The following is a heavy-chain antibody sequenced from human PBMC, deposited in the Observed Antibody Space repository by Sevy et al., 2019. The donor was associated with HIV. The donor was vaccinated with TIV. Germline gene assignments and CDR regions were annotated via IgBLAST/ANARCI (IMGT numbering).Heavy chain of an antibody. J-gene: IGHJ4*02. Sequence: ASVKVSCKASGYTFIRYAIHWVRQAPGQSLEWMGWINAGDGNTKFSQKFQGRLTITSDTSATTSHMELSSLRSEDTAVYYCARSTTVATIEATSGCDSWGQRTLVTASS. CDR1: GYTFIRYA. D-gene: IGHD5-12*01. CDR2: INAGDGNT. V-gene: IGHV1-3*01. CDR3: ARSTTVATIEATSGCDS.